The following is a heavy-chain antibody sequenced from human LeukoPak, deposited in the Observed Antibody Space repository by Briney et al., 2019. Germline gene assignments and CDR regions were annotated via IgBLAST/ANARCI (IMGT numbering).Heavy chain of an antibody. CDR2: INHSGST. J-gene: IGHJ6*03. CDR3: TSKRYYYYFMDV. Sequence: SETLSLTCAVYGGSFSGYYWRWIRQPPGKGLEWIGEINHSGSTNYNPPLKSRVTISVATSKKQFSLKLSSVTAADTAVYDCTSKRYYYYFMDVWGKGTTVTVSS. CDR1: GGSFSGYY. V-gene: IGHV4-34*01.